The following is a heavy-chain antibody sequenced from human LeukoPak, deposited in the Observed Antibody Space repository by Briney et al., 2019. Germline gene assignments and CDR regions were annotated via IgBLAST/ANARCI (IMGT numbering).Heavy chain of an antibody. J-gene: IGHJ4*02. CDR2: ISWNSGSI. CDR1: GFTFDDYA. CDR3: ARDEDAGYSSGWLEDY. D-gene: IGHD6-19*01. Sequence: PGGSLRLSCAASGFTFDDYAMHWVRQAPGKGLEWVSGISWNSGSIGYADSVKGRFTISRDNAKSSLYLQMNSLRAEDTALYYCARDEDAGYSSGWLEDYWGQGTLVTVSS. V-gene: IGHV3-9*01.